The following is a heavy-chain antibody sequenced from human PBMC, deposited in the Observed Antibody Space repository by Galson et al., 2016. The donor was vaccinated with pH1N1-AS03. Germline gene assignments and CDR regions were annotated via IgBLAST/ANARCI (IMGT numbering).Heavy chain of an antibody. Sequence: SLRLSCAVSGLSVAKNYVSWVRQAPGKGLEWVSSIYTVGDTFYTESVRGRFTISRDDSKNTLYLQMHSLRAADTAMYYCARVDSSTHSEGWVPFDCWGQGTLVTVSS. V-gene: IGHV3-53*01. CDR3: ARVDSSTHSEGWVPFDC. D-gene: IGHD1-26*01. CDR1: GLSVAKNY. CDR2: IYTVGDT. J-gene: IGHJ4*02.